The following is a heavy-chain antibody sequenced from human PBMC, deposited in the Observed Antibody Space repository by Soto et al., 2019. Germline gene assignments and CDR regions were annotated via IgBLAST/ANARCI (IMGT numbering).Heavy chain of an antibody. Sequence: GGSLRLSCAASRFTFSNYAMHWVRQAPGKGLEWVAVISYDGSNKYYADSVKGRFTISRDNSKNTLYLQMNSLRAEDTAVYYCARDPHDNTYYYNVMDVWGQGTTVTVSS. CDR1: RFTFSNYA. CDR2: ISYDGSNK. V-gene: IGHV3-30-3*01. D-gene: IGHD1-1*01. CDR3: ARDPHDNTYYYNVMDV. J-gene: IGHJ6*02.